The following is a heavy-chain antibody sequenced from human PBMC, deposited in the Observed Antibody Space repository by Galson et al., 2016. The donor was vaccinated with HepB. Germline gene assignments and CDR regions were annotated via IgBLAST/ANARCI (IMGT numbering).Heavy chain of an antibody. Sequence: SLRLSCAASGFNFNNYTINWVRQAPGKGLEWISYISSGSGIIYYADSVRGRFTISRDSAKNSVYLQMNSLRDVDTAVYYCARNPDSSTWYMSWYFDLWGRGTLVTVSS. CDR2: ISSGSGII. D-gene: IGHD6-13*01. CDR1: GFNFNNYT. V-gene: IGHV3-48*02. J-gene: IGHJ2*01. CDR3: ARNPDSSTWYMSWYFDL.